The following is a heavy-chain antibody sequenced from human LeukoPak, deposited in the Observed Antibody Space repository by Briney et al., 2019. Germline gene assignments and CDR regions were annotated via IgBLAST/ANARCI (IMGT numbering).Heavy chain of an antibody. D-gene: IGHD4-17*01. Sequence: PSETLSLTCAVYGGSFSGYYWSWIRQPPGKGLEWIGEINHSGSTNYNPSLKSRVTISVDTSKNQFSLKLSSVTAADTAVYYCARGSARDYGDYVTAFGFDYWGQGTLVTVSS. V-gene: IGHV4-34*01. CDR1: GGSFSGYY. CDR2: INHSGST. J-gene: IGHJ4*02. CDR3: ARGSARDYGDYVTAFGFDY.